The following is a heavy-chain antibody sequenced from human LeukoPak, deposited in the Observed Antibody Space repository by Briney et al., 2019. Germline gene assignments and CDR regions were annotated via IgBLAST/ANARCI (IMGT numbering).Heavy chain of an antibody. J-gene: IGHJ4*02. CDR1: GFTFSSYA. Sequence: GGSLRLSCAASGFTFSSYAMSWVRQASGKGLEWVGRIRSKANSYATAYAASVKGRFTISRDDSKNTAYLQMNSLKTEDTAVYYCTRRGDSSGYYYWGQGTLVTVSS. V-gene: IGHV3-73*01. CDR2: IRSKANSYAT. CDR3: TRRGDSSGYYY. D-gene: IGHD3-22*01.